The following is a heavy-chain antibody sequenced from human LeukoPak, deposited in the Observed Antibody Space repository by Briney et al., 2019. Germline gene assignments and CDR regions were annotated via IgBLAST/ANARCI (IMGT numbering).Heavy chain of an antibody. V-gene: IGHV1-18*01. D-gene: IGHD3-16*01. Sequence: ASVKVSCKASGYTFTSYGISWVRQAPGQGLEWMGWISAYNGNTNYAPKLQGRVTMTTDTSTSTAYMELRSLRSDDTAVYYCARGGLRSSLTSYYYYYYMDVWGKGTTVTVSS. CDR1: GYTFTSYG. CDR2: ISAYNGNT. CDR3: ARGGLRSSLTSYYYYYYMDV. J-gene: IGHJ6*03.